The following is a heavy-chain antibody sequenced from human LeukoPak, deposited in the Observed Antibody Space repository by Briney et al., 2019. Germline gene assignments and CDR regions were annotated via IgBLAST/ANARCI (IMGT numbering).Heavy chain of an antibody. CDR1: AGSFSGFY. Sequence: PSETLSLTGAVYAGSFSGFYWSWIRPPPGKGLEWIEKINHSGSTNYNPSLKSRVTISVDTSKNQFSLKLSSVTAADTAVYYCARIGQQLIDYWGQGTLVTVSS. D-gene: IGHD6-13*01. J-gene: IGHJ4*02. CDR3: ARIGQQLIDY. CDR2: INHSGST. V-gene: IGHV4-34*01.